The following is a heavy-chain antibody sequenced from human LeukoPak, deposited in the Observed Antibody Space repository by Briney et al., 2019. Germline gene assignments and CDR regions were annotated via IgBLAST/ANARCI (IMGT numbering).Heavy chain of an antibody. CDR2: INPSGGST. CDR1: GYTFTSYY. Sequence: ASVKVSCKASGYTFTSYYTHWVRQAPGQGLEWMGIINPSGGSTSYAQKFQGRVTMTRDMSTSTVYMELSSLRSEDTAVYYCARVYMVDYYDSSGYFDYWGQGTLVTVSS. J-gene: IGHJ4*02. V-gene: IGHV1-46*01. CDR3: ARVYMVDYYDSSGYFDY. D-gene: IGHD3-22*01.